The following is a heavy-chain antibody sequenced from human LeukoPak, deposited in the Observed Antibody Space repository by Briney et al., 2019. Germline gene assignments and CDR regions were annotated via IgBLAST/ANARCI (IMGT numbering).Heavy chain of an antibody. V-gene: IGHV4-59*01. CDR2: IYYSGST. Sequence: SETLSLTCTVSGGSISSYYWSWIRQPPGKGLEWIGYIYYSGSTNYNPSLKSRVTISVDTSKNQFSLKLSSVTAADTAVYYCARAYYDSSGYYSRGYYYGMDVWGRGTTVTVSS. J-gene: IGHJ6*02. D-gene: IGHD3-22*01. CDR1: GGSISSYY. CDR3: ARAYYDSSGYYSRGYYYGMDV.